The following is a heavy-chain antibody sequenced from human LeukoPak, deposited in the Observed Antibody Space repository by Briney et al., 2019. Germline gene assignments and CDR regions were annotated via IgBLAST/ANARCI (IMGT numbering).Heavy chain of an antibody. V-gene: IGHV4-30-4*01. D-gene: IGHD3-22*01. Sequence: SETLSLTCTVSGGSISSGDYYWSWIRQPPGKGLEWIAYIYYSGSTYYNPSLKSRVTISVDASKNQFSLKLSSVTAADTAVYYCASYDSSGYYYVRNAFDFWGQGTMVTVSS. CDR1: GGSISSGDYY. J-gene: IGHJ3*01. CDR3: ASYDSSGYYYVRNAFDF. CDR2: IYYSGST.